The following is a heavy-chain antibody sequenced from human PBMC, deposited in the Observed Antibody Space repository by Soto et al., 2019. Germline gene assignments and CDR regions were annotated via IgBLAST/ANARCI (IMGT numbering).Heavy chain of an antibody. J-gene: IGHJ4*02. D-gene: IGHD3-10*01. CDR1: GGSFSGYY. CDR2: IHYSGST. Sequence: TLSLTCTVSGGSFSGYYWSWIRQPPGKGLEWIGYIHYSGSTYYSPSLGSRVLISVDTSKNQYSLNLYSLTAADTAVYYCARDSRGYYFDYWGPGTLVTVSS. CDR3: ARDSRGYYFDY. V-gene: IGHV4-31*03.